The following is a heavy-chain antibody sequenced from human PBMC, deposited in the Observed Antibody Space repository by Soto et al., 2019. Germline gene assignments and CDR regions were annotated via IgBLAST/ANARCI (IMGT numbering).Heavy chain of an antibody. CDR1: GGSISSYY. CDR3: ARDRYYYGSGSYYYNNWFDP. Sequence: PSETLSLTCTVSGGSISSYYWSWIRQPPGKGLEWIGYIYYSGSTNYNPSLKSRVTISVDTSKNQFSLKLSSVTAADMAVYYCARDRYYYGSGSYYYNNWFDPWGQGTLVTVS. J-gene: IGHJ5*02. CDR2: IYYSGST. D-gene: IGHD3-10*01. V-gene: IGHV4-59*01.